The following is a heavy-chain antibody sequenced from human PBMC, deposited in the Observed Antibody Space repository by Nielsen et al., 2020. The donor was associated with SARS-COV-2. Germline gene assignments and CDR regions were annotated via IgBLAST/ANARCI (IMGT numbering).Heavy chain of an antibody. J-gene: IGHJ6*02. V-gene: IGHV3-74*01. Sequence: GESLKISCGASGFTISSSFMSWVRQAAGKGLTWVSHINFDGTGTSYADSVKGRFTISRDNAKNTVYLQMNSLRAEDTAVYYCASDSNSYNYYYYYGMDVWGQGSTVTVSS. D-gene: IGHD2-2*01. CDR1: GFTISSSF. CDR2: INFDGTGT. CDR3: ASDSNSYNYYYYYGMDV.